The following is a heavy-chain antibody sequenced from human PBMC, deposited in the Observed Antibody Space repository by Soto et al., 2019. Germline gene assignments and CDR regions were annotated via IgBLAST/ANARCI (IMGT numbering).Heavy chain of an antibody. J-gene: IGHJ6*03. CDR2: IYYSGST. Sequence: SETLSLTCTVAGGSISSHYWSWIRQPPGQGLEWIGYIYYSGSTNYNPSLKRRATISVDTSENQTSLRLSSVTAADTAVYYCARVVIVPAARGHYNYFYMDVWCKGTTVTVSS. CDR3: ARVVIVPAARGHYNYFYMDV. CDR1: GGSISSHY. D-gene: IGHD2-2*01. V-gene: IGHV4-59*08.